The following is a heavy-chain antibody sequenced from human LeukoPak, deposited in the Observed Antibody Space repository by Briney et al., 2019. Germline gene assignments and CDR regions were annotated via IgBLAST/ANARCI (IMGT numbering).Heavy chain of an antibody. CDR1: AYTFTSYA. V-gene: IGHV1-18*01. CDR3: ARDLAGVVGVTTWFDP. CDR2: ISASNGNT. D-gene: IGHD1-26*01. J-gene: IGHJ5*02. Sequence: GASVKVSCKASAYTFTSYAISWVRQAPGQGLEWMGWISASNGNTNYAQKLYGRVTMTTDTSTNTVYMELRSLRFDDTAVYYCARDLAGVVGVTTWFDPWGQGTLVTVSS.